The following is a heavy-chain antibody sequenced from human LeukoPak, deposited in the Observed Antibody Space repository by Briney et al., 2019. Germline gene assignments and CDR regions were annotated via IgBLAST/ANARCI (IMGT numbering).Heavy chain of an antibody. D-gene: IGHD3-22*01. CDR2: ISWNSGSI. J-gene: IGHJ5*02. CDR1: GFTFDDYA. Sequence: PGRSLRLSCAASGFTFDDYAMHWVRQAPGKGLEWVSGISWNSGSIGYADSVKGRFTISRDNAKNSLYLQMNSLRAEDTALYYCAKSNYYDSSGRQNWFDPWGQGTLVTVSS. V-gene: IGHV3-9*01. CDR3: AKSNYYDSSGRQNWFDP.